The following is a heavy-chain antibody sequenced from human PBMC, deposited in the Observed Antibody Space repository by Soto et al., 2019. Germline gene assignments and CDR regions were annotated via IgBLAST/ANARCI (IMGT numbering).Heavy chain of an antibody. CDR2: IKSKTDGGTT. V-gene: IGHV3-15*07. D-gene: IGHD1-7*01. Sequence: GGSLRLSCAASGFTFSNAWMNWVRQAPGKGLEWVGRIKSKTDGGTTDYAAPVKGRFTISRDDSKNTLYLQMNSLKTEDTAVYYCTTDPLYNWNYDWFDPWGQGTLVTVSS. CDR1: GFTFSNAW. CDR3: TTDPLYNWNYDWFDP. J-gene: IGHJ5*02.